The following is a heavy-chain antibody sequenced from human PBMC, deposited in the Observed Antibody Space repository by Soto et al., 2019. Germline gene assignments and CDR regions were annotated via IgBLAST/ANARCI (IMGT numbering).Heavy chain of an antibody. CDR2: IRQDGSDT. CDR1: GFTFSGHW. CDR3: ARQSYCSGGDCYWYYFDY. D-gene: IGHD2-15*01. V-gene: IGHV3-7*01. J-gene: IGHJ4*02. Sequence: EVQLVESGGGLVQPGGSLRLSCTVSGFTFSGHWMSWVRQAPGKGLEWVANIRQDGSDTYYVDSVRGRFTISRDNARNSLYLQMSYRRAEDTAIYYCARQSYCSGGDCYWYYFDYWGQGTLVTVSS.